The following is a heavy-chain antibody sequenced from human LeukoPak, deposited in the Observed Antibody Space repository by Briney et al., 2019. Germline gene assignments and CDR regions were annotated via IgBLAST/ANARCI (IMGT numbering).Heavy chain of an antibody. Sequence: GSLRLSCSGSGFIFGDYDMNWVRQAPGKGLEWVGFVRRKAYGEATEYAASVKGRFTISRDDSRSVAYLHMNRLKTEDTAIYYCTRDLGYYSGWYEYFDYWGQGTLVTVSS. D-gene: IGHD6-19*01. J-gene: IGHJ4*02. CDR1: GFIFGDYD. CDR2: VRRKAYGEAT. CDR3: TRDLGYYSGWYEYFDY. V-gene: IGHV3-49*04.